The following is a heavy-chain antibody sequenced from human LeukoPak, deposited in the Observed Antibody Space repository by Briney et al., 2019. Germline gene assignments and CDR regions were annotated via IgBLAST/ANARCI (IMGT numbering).Heavy chain of an antibody. CDR2: ISYDGSNK. CDR1: GFTFSSYG. CDR3: ARTNPGYNFDY. J-gene: IGHJ4*02. D-gene: IGHD5-18*01. V-gene: IGHV3-30*03. Sequence: GRSLRLSCAASGFTFSSYGMHWVRQAPGKGLEWVAIISYDGSNKYYADSVKGRFTISRDNFKNTLYLQMNSLRAEDTAVYYCARTNPGYNFDYWGQGTLVTVSS.